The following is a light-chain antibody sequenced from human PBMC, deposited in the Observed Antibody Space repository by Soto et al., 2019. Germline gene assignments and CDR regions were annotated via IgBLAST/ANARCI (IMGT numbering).Light chain of an antibody. V-gene: IGKV3-20*01. CDR2: GAS. J-gene: IGKJ1*01. CDR3: QQYGSSIRT. Sequence: EIGLTQSPGTLSFSPWERATLSFGASQSVNSNYLAWYQQKPGQAPRLLIYGASSRATGIPDRFSGSGSGTDFTLTISRLEPEDFAVYYCQQYGSSIRTFGQGTKVDIK. CDR1: QSVNSNY.